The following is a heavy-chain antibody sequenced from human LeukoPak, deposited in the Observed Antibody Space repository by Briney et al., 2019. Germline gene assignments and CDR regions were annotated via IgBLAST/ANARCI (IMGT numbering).Heavy chain of an antibody. V-gene: IGHV1-8*01. CDR3: AREGREYYDFWSGSNWFDP. CDR2: MNPNSGNT. Sequence: ASVKVSCKASGYTFTSYDINWVRQATGQGLEWMGWMNPNSGNTGYAQKFQGRVTMTRNTSISTAYMELRSLRSDDTAVYYCAREGREYYDFWSGSNWFDPWGQGTLVTVSS. D-gene: IGHD3-3*01. CDR1: GYTFTSYD. J-gene: IGHJ5*02.